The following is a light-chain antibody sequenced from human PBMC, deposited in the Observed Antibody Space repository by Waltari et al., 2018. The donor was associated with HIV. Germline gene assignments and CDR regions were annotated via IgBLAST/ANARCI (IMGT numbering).Light chain of an antibody. CDR1: KLGDKF. CDR3: QAWDSGSNWV. V-gene: IGLV3-1*01. J-gene: IGLJ3*02. Sequence: SYELTQPPSVSVSPGQTANIACSGYKLGDKFVCWYQHKSGQSPVLVISHDDDRPSGIPARFSGSNSGDTATLTISGTQPMDEADYYCQAWDSGSNWVFGGGTRLTVL. CDR2: HDD.